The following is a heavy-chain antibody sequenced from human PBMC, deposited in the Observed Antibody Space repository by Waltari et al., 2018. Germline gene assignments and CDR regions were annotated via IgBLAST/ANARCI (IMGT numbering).Heavy chain of an antibody. Sequence: QVQLQESGPGLVKPSETLSLTCTVSGGSISSHYWSWIRQPPGKGLEWIGYIYYSGSTNYNPSLKSRVTISVDTSKNQFSLKLSSVTAADTAVYYCASTEEAGFDYWGQGTLVTVSS. V-gene: IGHV4-59*11. CDR1: GGSISSHY. CDR2: IYYSGST. CDR3: ASTEEAGFDY. D-gene: IGHD6-19*01. J-gene: IGHJ4*02.